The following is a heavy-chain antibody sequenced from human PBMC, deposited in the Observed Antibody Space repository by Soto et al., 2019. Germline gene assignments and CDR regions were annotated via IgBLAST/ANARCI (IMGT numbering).Heavy chain of an antibody. CDR2: IKSKTDGGTT. CDR1: GFTFSNAW. V-gene: IGHV3-15*01. CDR3: TTDKWTVYYDSSGYHS. Sequence: GGSLRLSCAASGFTFSNAWMSWVRQAPGKGLEWVGRIKSKTDGGTTDYAAPVKGRFTISRDDSKNTLYLQMNSLKTEDTAVYYCTTDKWTVYYDSSGYHSWGQGTLVTVSS. D-gene: IGHD3-22*01. J-gene: IGHJ4*02.